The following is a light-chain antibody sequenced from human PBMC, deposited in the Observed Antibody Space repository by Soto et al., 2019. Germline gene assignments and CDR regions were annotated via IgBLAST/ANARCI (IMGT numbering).Light chain of an antibody. CDR1: QDIRTS. CDR3: QHYNNLPPFT. V-gene: IGKV1-33*01. J-gene: IGKJ3*01. Sequence: DIQMTQSPLSLSASVGARVSITCQASQDIRTSLSWFQHKPGRAPKLLIYGASYLETGVPSRFRGSGSGTDFTFTNTSLQPEDIATYYCQHYNNLPPFTFGPGTIVDIK. CDR2: GAS.